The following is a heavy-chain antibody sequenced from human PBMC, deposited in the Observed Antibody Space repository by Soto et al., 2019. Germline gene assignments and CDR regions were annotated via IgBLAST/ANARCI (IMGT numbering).Heavy chain of an antibody. V-gene: IGHV4-34*01. J-gene: IGHJ4*02. CDR3: ARDFGAGAHFDH. CDR2: INHIGES. Sequence: QVHLQQWGTGLLKPSETLSLTCAVYGGSLTDYWWTWIRQTPGKGLEWIGEINHIGESNHNPSLKSRVTISLDTSQNQFSWKLTSVTVADTAVYYCARDFGAGAHFDHWGQGSLVTVSS. D-gene: IGHD3-10*01. CDR1: GGSLTDYW.